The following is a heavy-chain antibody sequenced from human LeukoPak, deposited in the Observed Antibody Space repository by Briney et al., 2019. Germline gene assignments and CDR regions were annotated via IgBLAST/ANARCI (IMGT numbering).Heavy chain of an antibody. V-gene: IGHV4-59*08. J-gene: IGHJ3*02. CDR3: ARHGLWWLRSGVWAFVI. Sequence: TTSETLSLTCTVSGGSISSYYWSWIRQPPGKGLERIGYIYYSGSTNYNPSLKSRVTISVDTSKNQFSLKLSSVTAADTAVYYCARHGLWWLRSGVWAFVIWGQGTMVTVSS. CDR1: GGSISSYY. D-gene: IGHD5-12*01. CDR2: IYYSGST.